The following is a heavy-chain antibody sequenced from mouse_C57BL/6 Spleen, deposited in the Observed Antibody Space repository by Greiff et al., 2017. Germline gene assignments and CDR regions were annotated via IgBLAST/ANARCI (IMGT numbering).Heavy chain of an antibody. V-gene: IGHV2-9-1*01. CDR1: GFSLTSYA. CDR3: ARDYYDYDDGYYYAMDY. D-gene: IGHD2-4*01. CDR2: IWTGGGT. Sequence: QVQLKESGPGLVAPSQSLSITCTVSGFSLTSYAISWVRQPPGKGLEWLGVIWTGGGTNYNSARKSRLSISKDNSKSQVFLKMNSLQTDDTARYYCARDYYDYDDGYYYAMDYWGQGTSVTVSS. J-gene: IGHJ4*01.